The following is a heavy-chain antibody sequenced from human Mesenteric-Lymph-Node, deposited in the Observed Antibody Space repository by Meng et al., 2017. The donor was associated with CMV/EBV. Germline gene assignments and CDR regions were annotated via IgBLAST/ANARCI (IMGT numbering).Heavy chain of an antibody. CDR2: IYRGDNT. D-gene: IGHD3-10*01. J-gene: IGHJ4*02. Sequence: VCRVECWGSLVQPWGGLGWSWAAYGVIVRDKDMIWNRQAPVKGLDWVWSIYRGDNTYYIDSVRDRFTVSRDNSKNTMYLQMNSLRVEDTAVQYCTGDSVSNPNLDYWGQGTLVTVSS. V-gene: IGHV3-66*01. CDR3: TGDSVSNPNLDY. CDR1: GVIVRDKD.